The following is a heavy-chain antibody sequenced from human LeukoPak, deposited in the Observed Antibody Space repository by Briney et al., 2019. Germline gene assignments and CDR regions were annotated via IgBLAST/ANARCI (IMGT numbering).Heavy chain of an antibody. CDR3: ASRSGGRVLAAFDI. CDR1: GSTFTSYD. CDR2: MNPNSGNT. D-gene: IGHD2-15*01. Sequence: ASVKVSCKASGSTFTSYDINWVRQATGQGLEWMGWMNPNSGNTGYAQKFQGRVTITRNTSISKAYMELSSLRSEDTAVYYCASRSGGRVLAAFDIWGQGTMVTVSS. J-gene: IGHJ3*02. V-gene: IGHV1-8*03.